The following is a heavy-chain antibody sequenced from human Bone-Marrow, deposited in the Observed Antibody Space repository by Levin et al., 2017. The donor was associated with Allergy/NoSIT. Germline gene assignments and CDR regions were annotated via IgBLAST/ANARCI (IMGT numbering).Heavy chain of an antibody. J-gene: IGHJ1*01. Sequence: GGSLRLSCADSGSFGMHWVRQAPGKGLEWVAVISYDGSYTYYTDSVKGRFTISRDSSENTVNLQMNSLRPDDTAFYYCAKEFLHCGYFQSWDQGTLVTVSS. V-gene: IGHV3-30*18. CDR3: AKEFLHCGYFQS. CDR1: GSFG. CDR2: ISYDGSYT. D-gene: IGHD2-21*01.